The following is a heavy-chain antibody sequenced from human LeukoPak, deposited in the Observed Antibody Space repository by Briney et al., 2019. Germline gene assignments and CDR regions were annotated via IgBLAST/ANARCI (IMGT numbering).Heavy chain of an antibody. V-gene: IGHV1-2*02. CDR3: ARVAAAGILIDY. CDR2: INPNSGGT. CDR1: GYSFTAYQ. J-gene: IGHJ4*02. D-gene: IGHD6-13*01. Sequence: ASEKVSCKASGYSFTAYQMHWVRQVPGQGPEWMGWINPNSGGTNYAQNFQGRVTMTRDMSITTAYLEVSRLTSEDTAVYYCARVAAAGILIDYWGQGTLVTVSS.